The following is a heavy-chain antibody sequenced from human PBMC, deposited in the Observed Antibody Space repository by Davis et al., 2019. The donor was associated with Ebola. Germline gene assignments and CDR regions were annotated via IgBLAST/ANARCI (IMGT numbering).Heavy chain of an antibody. Sequence: ASVKVSCKASGYTFTSYGISWVRQAPGQGLEWMGWMNPNSGDTGYAQKFQGRVTMTRDTSISTAYLELTSLRFDDTAVYFCARYYGDLLFYGLDVWGQGTTVTVSS. CDR1: GYTFTSYG. J-gene: IGHJ6*02. CDR3: ARYYGDLLFYGLDV. D-gene: IGHD3-3*01. CDR2: MNPNSGDT. V-gene: IGHV1-8*02.